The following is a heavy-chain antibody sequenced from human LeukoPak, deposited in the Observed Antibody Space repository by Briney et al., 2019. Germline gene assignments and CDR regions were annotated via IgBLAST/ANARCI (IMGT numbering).Heavy chain of an antibody. V-gene: IGHV3-21*01. J-gene: IGHJ6*04. CDR2: ISSSSSYI. CDR3: AELGITMIGGV. CDR1: GFTFSSYN. Sequence: SGGSLRLSCAASGFTFSSYNMNWVRQAPGKGLEWVSSISSSSSYIYYADSVKGRFTISRDNAKNSLYLQMNSLRAEDTAVYYCAELGITMIGGVWGKGTTVTISS. D-gene: IGHD3-10*02.